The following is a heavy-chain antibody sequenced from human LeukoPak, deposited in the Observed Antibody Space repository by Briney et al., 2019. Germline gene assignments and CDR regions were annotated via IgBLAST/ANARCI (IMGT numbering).Heavy chain of an antibody. CDR1: GYSFTSRW. J-gene: IGHJ4*02. Sequence: GESLKISCRGSGYSFTSRWIGWVRQMPGKGLEWMAIIYAGDSGTRISPSFQGQVTISADKSISTAYLQWSSLKASDTAIYYCTRHIAAAGPDYWGQGTLVTVSS. CDR2: IYAGDSGT. V-gene: IGHV5-51*01. D-gene: IGHD6-13*01. CDR3: TRHIAAAGPDY.